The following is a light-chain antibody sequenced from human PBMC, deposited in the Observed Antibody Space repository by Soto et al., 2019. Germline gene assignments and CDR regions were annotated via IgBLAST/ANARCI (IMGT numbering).Light chain of an antibody. Sequence: EIVMTQSPATLSVSPGERGTLSCRASQSVNSNLAWYQQKPGQAPRLLIYDASTRATGIPARFSGSGSGTEFTLTISSLQSEDFAVYYCQQYHNWLTFGGGTTVEI. J-gene: IGKJ4*01. CDR2: DAS. V-gene: IGKV3-15*01. CDR3: QQYHNWLT. CDR1: QSVNSN.